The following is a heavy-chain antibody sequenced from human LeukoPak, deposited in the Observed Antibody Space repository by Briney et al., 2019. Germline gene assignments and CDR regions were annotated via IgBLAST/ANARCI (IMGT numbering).Heavy chain of an antibody. J-gene: IGHJ6*03. V-gene: IGHV3-11*04. CDR3: ARIITGTTGHYYYYYMDV. CDR1: GFTFSDYY. CDR2: VSSSGSTI. Sequence: PGGSLRLSCAASGFTFSDYYMSWIRQAPGKGLEWVSYVSSSGSTIYYADSVKGRFTISRDNAKNSLYLQMNSLRAEDTAVYYCARIITGTTGHYYYYYMDVWGKGTTVTASS. D-gene: IGHD1-20*01.